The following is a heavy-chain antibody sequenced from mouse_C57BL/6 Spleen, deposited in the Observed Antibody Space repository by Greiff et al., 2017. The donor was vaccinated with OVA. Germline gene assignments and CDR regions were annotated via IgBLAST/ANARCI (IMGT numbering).Heavy chain of an antibody. CDR1: GYTFTSYW. D-gene: IGHD2-4*01. V-gene: IGHV1-72*01. J-gene: IGHJ4*01. CDR3: ARYDYDGYAMDY. CDR2: IDPNSGGT. Sequence: QQSCKASGYTFTSYWMHWVKQRPGRGLEWIGRIDPNSGGTKYNEKFKSKATLTVDKPSSTAYMQLSSLTSEDSAVYYCARYDYDGYAMDYWGQGTSVTVSS.